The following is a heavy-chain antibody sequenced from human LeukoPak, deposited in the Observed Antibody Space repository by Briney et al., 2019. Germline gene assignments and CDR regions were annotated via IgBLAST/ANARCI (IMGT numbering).Heavy chain of an antibody. CDR3: AREGYYGSGSNWFDP. CDR2: IYYLGST. Sequence: KSSETLSLTCTVSGGSISNSYWTWIRQPPGKGLEWIGHIYYLGSTNYNPSLKSRVTISVDTSKNQFSLKLTSVNAADTAVYYCAREGYYGSGSNWFDPWGQGTLVTVSS. D-gene: IGHD3-10*01. J-gene: IGHJ5*02. V-gene: IGHV4-59*01. CDR1: GGSISNSY.